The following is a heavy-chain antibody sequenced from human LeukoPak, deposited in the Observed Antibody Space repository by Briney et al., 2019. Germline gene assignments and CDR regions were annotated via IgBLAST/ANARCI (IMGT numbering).Heavy chain of an antibody. Sequence: PSETLSLTCTVSGGSISSSSYYWGWIRQPPGKGLEWIGSIYYSGSTYYNPSLKSRVTISVDTSKNQFSLKLSSVTAADTAVYYCARAPATYYDFWSGYYDAFDLGPRDNGHRLF. CDR2: IYYSGST. J-gene: IGHJ3*01. V-gene: IGHV4-39*07. CDR3: ARAPATYYDFWSGYYDAFD. D-gene: IGHD3-3*01. CDR1: GGSISSSSYY.